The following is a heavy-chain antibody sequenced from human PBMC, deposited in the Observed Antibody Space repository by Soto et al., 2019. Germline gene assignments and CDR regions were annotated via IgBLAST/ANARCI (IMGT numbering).Heavy chain of an antibody. D-gene: IGHD3-3*01. J-gene: IGHJ4*02. Sequence: EVQLLESGGGLVQSGGSLRLSCAASGFTFSSYAMSWVRQAPGKGLEWVSTISGSGGSTYYADSVKGRFTISRDNLKNTLDVQMNRLRAEDTAVYYCAKDRHDFWSGYSGCFDYWGQGTLVTVPS. CDR3: AKDRHDFWSGYSGCFDY. CDR1: GFTFSSYA. CDR2: ISGSGGST. V-gene: IGHV3-23*01.